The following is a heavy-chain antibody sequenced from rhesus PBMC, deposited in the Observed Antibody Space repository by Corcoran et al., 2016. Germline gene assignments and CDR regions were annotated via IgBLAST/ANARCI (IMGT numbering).Heavy chain of an antibody. CDR2: FSGSGGTP. V-gene: IGHV4-173*01. Sequence: QLQLQESGPGLVKPSETLSLTCAVSGGSISSNYWSWIRQPPGKGLEWIGRFSGSGGTPTPNPSLKSRVTISTVPSKNQFSLKLSAGTAADTAVYYCARANSGSWNFDYWGQGVLVTVSS. CDR3: ARANSGSWNFDY. J-gene: IGHJ4*01. D-gene: IGHD6-25*01. CDR1: GGSISSNY.